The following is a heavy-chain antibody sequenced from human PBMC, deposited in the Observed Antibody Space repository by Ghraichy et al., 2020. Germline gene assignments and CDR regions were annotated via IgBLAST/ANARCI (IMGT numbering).Heavy chain of an antibody. CDR1: GFTLNSYW. V-gene: IGHV3-7*01. CDR3: ARDGDNIHSSWLTSDYYFYGMDV. CDR2: IKQDGSEK. D-gene: IGHD6-13*01. J-gene: IGHJ6*02. Sequence: GGSLRLSCAASGFTLNSYWMNWVRQAPGKGLEWVVNIKQDGSEKFYVESVKGRFTISRDNTKNSLFLQMDSLRAEDTAVYYCARDGDNIHSSWLTSDYYFYGMDVWGQGTTVTVSS.